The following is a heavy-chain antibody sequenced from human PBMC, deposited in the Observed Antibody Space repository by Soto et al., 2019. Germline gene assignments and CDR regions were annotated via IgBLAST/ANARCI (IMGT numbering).Heavy chain of an antibody. CDR3: ATLVYYYGSAPSD. D-gene: IGHD3-10*01. Sequence: SETLSLTCTVSGGSISTYYWSWIRQPPGKGLEWIGYIYYSGSTSYNPSLKSRVTISVDTSKNQFSLKLSSVTAADTAVYYCATLVYYYGSAPSDWGQGTLVTVSS. CDR2: IYYSGST. CDR1: GGSISTYY. J-gene: IGHJ4*02. V-gene: IGHV4-59*08.